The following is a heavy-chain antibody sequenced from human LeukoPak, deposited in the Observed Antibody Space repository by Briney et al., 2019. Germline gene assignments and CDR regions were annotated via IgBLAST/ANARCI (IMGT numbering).Heavy chain of an antibody. CDR3: ARDNYNGGNDY. CDR1: TYTFTDYY. D-gene: IGHD3-10*01. J-gene: IGHJ4*02. V-gene: IGHV1-2*02. CDR2: INPNSGGT. Sequence: ASVKVSCKASTYTFTDYYMHWVRQAPGQGLEWMGWINPNSGGTYYAQKFQGRVTMTRDTSISTAYMDLSRLTSDDTAVYYCARDNYNGGNDYWGRGTRVTVSS.